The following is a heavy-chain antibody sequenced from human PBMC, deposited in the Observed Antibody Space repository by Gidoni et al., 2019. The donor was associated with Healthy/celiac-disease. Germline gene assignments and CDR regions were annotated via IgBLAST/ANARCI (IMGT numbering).Heavy chain of an antibody. CDR1: GLTFDDYA. V-gene: IGHV3-9*01. Sequence: EVQLVESGGGSVQPVRSLSLSCPASGLTFDDYAMHWVRQVPEKGLEWVSGISWNRGRIGYADSVKGRFTISRDNAKNSLYLQMNSLRAEDTALYYCAKGRGYSYVNYYFDYWGQGTLVTVSS. CDR3: AKGRGYSYVNYYFDY. D-gene: IGHD5-18*01. J-gene: IGHJ4*02. CDR2: ISWNRGRI.